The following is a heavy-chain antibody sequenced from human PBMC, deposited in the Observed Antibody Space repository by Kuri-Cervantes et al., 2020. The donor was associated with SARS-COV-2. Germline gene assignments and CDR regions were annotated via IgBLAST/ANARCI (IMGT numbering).Heavy chain of an antibody. Sequence: ASVKVSCKASGYTFTGYYMHWGRQAPGQGLEWMGWINPNSGGTNYAQKFQGRVTMTRDTSISTAYMELSRLRSDDTAVYYCARDSATSRSAFDIWGQGTMVTVSS. D-gene: IGHD6-13*01. CDR1: GYTFTGYY. CDR2: INPNSGGT. CDR3: ARDSATSRSAFDI. V-gene: IGHV1-2*02. J-gene: IGHJ3*02.